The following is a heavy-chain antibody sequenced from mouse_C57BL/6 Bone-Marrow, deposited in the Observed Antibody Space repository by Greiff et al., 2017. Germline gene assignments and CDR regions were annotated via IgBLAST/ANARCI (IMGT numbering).Heavy chain of an antibody. V-gene: IGHV1-61*01. J-gene: IGHJ3*01. Sequence: QVQLQQPGAELVRPGSSVKLSCKASGYTFTSYWMDWVKQRPGQGLEWIGNIYPSDSETHYNQKFKDKATLTVDKSSSTAYMQLSSLTSEDSAVYYCAREGGLRGGFAYWGRGTLVTVSA. CDR2: IYPSDSET. CDR3: AREGGLRGGFAY. CDR1: GYTFTSYW. D-gene: IGHD2-4*01.